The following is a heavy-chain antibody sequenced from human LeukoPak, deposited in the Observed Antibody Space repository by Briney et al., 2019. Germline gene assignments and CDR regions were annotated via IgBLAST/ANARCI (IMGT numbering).Heavy chain of an antibody. Sequence: SQTLSLTCTVSGGSMSSGDYYWSWIRQPPGMGLEWIGYINYRGNAYYNPSLKSRVSISVDASKSQFSLKLTSVTAADTAVFYCARYSGPSVYFDYWGQGTLVTVSS. D-gene: IGHD4-23*01. V-gene: IGHV4-30-4*01. CDR2: INYRGNA. J-gene: IGHJ4*02. CDR1: GGSMSSGDYY. CDR3: ARYSGPSVYFDY.